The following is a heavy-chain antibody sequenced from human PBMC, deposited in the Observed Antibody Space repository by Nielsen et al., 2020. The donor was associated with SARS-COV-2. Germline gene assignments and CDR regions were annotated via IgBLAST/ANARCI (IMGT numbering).Heavy chain of an antibody. CDR2: ISGSGGST. CDR3: ARVASYYYGMDV. CDR1: GFTFSSYA. J-gene: IGHJ6*02. Sequence: GESLKISCAASGFTFSSYAMSWVRQAPGKGLEWVSAISGSGGSTYYADSVKGRFTISRDNSKNTLYLQMNSLRAEDTAVYYCARVASYYYGMDVWGQGTTVTVSS. V-gene: IGHV3-23*01.